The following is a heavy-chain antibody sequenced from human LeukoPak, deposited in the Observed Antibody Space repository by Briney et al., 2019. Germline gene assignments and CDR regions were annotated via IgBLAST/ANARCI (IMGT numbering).Heavy chain of an antibody. V-gene: IGHV1-18*01. CDR3: ARVITFGGVIAPSPFDY. CDR1: GYTFTSYG. Sequence: GASVKVSCKASGYTFTSYGISWVRQAPGQGLEWMGWISAYNGNTNYAQKLQGRVTMTTDTSTSTAYMELRSLRSDDTAVYYCARVITFGGVIAPSPFDYWGQGTLVTVSS. CDR2: ISAYNGNT. D-gene: IGHD3-16*02. J-gene: IGHJ4*02.